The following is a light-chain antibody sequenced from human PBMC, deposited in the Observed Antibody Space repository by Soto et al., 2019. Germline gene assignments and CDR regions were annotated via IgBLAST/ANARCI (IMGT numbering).Light chain of an antibody. V-gene: IGKV3-15*01. CDR1: QSVRNN. Sequence: EIMMTQSPATLSVSPGESATLSCRASQSVRNNLAWYQHKPGQAPRLLIYYASTRATGIPDRFSGSGSGTEFTLTISSLQSEDFAIYYCQQYNDWPPITFGQGTRLEIK. CDR2: YAS. J-gene: IGKJ5*01. CDR3: QQYNDWPPIT.